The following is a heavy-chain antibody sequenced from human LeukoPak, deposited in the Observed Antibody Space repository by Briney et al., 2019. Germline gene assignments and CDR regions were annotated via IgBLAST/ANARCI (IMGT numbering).Heavy chain of an antibody. CDR2: IYTSGST. D-gene: IGHD3-22*01. CDR3: AINSGYYSPDTLDY. Sequence: PSETLSLTCTVSGDSISTFYWSWIRQPAGKGLEWIGRIYTSGSTTYNPSLKSRVTMSVDTSKSQFSLKLSSVTAAGTAVYYCAINSGYYSPDTLDYWGQGTLVTVSS. V-gene: IGHV4-4*07. J-gene: IGHJ4*02. CDR1: GDSISTFY.